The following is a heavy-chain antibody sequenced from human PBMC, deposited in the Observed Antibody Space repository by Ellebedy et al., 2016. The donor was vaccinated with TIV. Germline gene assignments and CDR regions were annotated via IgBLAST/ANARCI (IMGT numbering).Heavy chain of an antibody. CDR3: ARDNYGSGSYSSD. J-gene: IGHJ4*02. V-gene: IGHV3-11*06. D-gene: IGHD3-10*01. CDR2: ISSRTTYT. Sequence: GESLKIPCAASGFPFSDYYLSWLRQAPGKGLEWIAYISSRTTYTNYADSVKGRFTISRDNANNSLYLRMNSLRAEDTAVYYCARDNYGSGSYSSDWGQGTLVTVSS. CDR1: GFPFSDYY.